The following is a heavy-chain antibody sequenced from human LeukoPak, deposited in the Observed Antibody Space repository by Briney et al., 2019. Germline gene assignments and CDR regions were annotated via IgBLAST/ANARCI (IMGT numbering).Heavy chain of an antibody. CDR1: GGSFSGYY. D-gene: IGHD2-2*01. CDR2: INHSGST. CDR3: ARRAPQNCSSTSCQRSYFDY. Sequence: SETLSLTCAVYGGSFSGYYWSWIRQPPGKGLEWIGEINHSGSTIYNPSLKSRVTISVDTSKNQFSLKLSSVTAADTAVYYCARRAPQNCSSTSCQRSYFDYWGQGTLVTVSS. V-gene: IGHV4-34*01. J-gene: IGHJ4*02.